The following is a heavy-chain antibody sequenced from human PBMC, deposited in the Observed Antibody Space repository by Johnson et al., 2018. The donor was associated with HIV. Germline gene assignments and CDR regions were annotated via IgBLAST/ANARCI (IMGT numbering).Heavy chain of an antibody. CDR1: GFTFSSYD. Sequence: VQLVESGGGLKQPGGSLRLSCAASGFTFSSYDMHWVRQATGKGLEWVSTIGTAGDTYYPGSVKGRFTVSREDAKNSLYLQMNSLRAEDTALYYCARRPNHDILTGKGGAFDIWGQGTMVTVSS. V-gene: IGHV3-13*01. J-gene: IGHJ3*02. D-gene: IGHD3-9*01. CDR3: ARRPNHDILTGKGGAFDI. CDR2: IGTAGDT.